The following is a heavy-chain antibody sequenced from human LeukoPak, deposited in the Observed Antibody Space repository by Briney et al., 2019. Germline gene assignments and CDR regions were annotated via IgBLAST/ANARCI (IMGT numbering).Heavy chain of an antibody. D-gene: IGHD2-2*03. CDR1: GYTFTGYY. CDR2: INPNSGGT. Sequence: ASVKVSCKASGYTFTGYYMHWVRQAPGQGLEWMGWINPNSGGTNYAQKFQGRVTMTRDTSISTAYMELSRLGSDDTAVYYCASGYCSSTSCYYYYMDVWGKGTTVTVSS. CDR3: ASGYCSSTSCYYYYMDV. J-gene: IGHJ6*03. V-gene: IGHV1-2*02.